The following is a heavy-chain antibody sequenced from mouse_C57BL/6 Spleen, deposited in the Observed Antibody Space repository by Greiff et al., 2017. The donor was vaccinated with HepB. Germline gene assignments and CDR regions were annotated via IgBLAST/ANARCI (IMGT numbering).Heavy chain of an antibody. J-gene: IGHJ3*01. CDR3: ALYYYGEGFAY. CDR2: ISYSGST. Sequence: EVQGVESGPGMVKPSQSLSLTCTVTGYSITSGYDWHWIRHFPGNKLEWMGYISYSGSTNYNPSLKSRISITHDTSKNHFFLKLNSVTTEDTATYYCALYYYGEGFAYWGQGTLVTVSA. V-gene: IGHV3-1*01. CDR1: GYSITSGYD. D-gene: IGHD1-1*01.